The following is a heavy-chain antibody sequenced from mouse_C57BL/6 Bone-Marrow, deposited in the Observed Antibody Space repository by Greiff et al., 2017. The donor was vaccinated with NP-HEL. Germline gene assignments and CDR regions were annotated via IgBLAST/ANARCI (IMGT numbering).Heavy chain of an antibody. CDR1: GYTFTSYW. J-gene: IGHJ1*03. D-gene: IGHD1-1*01. CDR3: ARKITTVAADWYFDV. CDR2: IDPSDSYT. Sequence: VQLQQPGAELVKPGASVKLSCKASGYTFTSYWMQWVKQRPGQGLEWIGEIDPSDSYTNYNQKFKGKATLTVDTSSSTAYMQLSSLTSEDSAVYYCARKITTVAADWYFDVWGTGTTVTVSS. V-gene: IGHV1-50*01.